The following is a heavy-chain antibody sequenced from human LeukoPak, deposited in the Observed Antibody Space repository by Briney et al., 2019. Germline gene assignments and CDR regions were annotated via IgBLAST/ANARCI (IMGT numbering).Heavy chain of an antibody. V-gene: IGHV5-51*01. CDR2: IYPGDSDT. CDR3: VASGSYLDISY. J-gene: IGHJ4*02. CDR1: GYSFSNYW. D-gene: IGHD3-10*01. Sequence: GESLKIPCKGSGYSFSNYWIGWVRQMPGKGLECMGVIYPGDSDTRYSPSFQGQVTISADKSISTAYLQWSSLKASDTAMYYCVASGSYLDISYWGQGTLVTVSS.